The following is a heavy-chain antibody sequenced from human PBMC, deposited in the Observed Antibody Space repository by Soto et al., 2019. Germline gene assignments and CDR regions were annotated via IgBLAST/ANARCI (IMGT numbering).Heavy chain of an antibody. V-gene: IGHV3-23*01. J-gene: IGHJ5*02. D-gene: IGHD6-19*01. Sequence: EVQLLDSGGGLVQPGGSLRLSCAASGFTFSSSAMSWVRQAPGKGLEWVSVVSGSGGTTYYADAVRARFTISRDNSKNTLYLQMNSLRAEDTAIYFCAGCTGGTILTSGGCHDLDPWGQGTLVTVSS. CDR1: GFTFSSSA. CDR3: AGCTGGTILTSGGCHDLDP. CDR2: VSGSGGTT.